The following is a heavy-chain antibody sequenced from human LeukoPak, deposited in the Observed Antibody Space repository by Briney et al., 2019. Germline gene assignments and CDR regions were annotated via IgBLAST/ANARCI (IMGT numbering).Heavy chain of an antibody. CDR1: GYTFTGHY. Sequence: ASVKVSCKPSGYTFTGHYMHWVRQAPGQGLEWMGWINPNSASTSIAQSFRGRVTMTRDSSISTAFMELINLTSDDTAVYYCARGSSITGTPKPFDSWGQGTLVTVSS. CDR2: INPNSAST. J-gene: IGHJ4*02. CDR3: ARGSSITGTPKPFDS. V-gene: IGHV1-2*02. D-gene: IGHD1-20*01.